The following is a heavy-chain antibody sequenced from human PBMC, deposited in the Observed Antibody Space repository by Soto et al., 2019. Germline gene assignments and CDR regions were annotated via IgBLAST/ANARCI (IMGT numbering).Heavy chain of an antibody. V-gene: IGHV1-58*01. CDR1: GFTFTSSA. J-gene: IGHJ6*02. CDR2: IVVGSGNT. Sequence: GASVKVSCKASGFTFTSSAVQWVRQARGQRLEWIGWIVVGSGNTNYAQKFQERVTITRDMSTSTAYMELSSLRSEDTAVYYCAGSSGSDYYYYGMDVWGQGTTVTVSS. CDR3: AGSSGSDYYYYGMDV.